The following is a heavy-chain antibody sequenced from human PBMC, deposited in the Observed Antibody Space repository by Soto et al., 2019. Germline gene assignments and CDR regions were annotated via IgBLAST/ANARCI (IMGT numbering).Heavy chain of an antibody. D-gene: IGHD6-13*01. CDR1: GGSISSYY. CDR2: IYYSGST. Sequence: PSETLSLTCTVSGGSISSYYWSWIRQPPGKGLEWIGYIYYSGSTNYNPSLKSRVTLSVDTSKNQFSLRLASVTAADTAVYYCARCIAVAGSPFDSWGQGTLVTVSS. J-gene: IGHJ4*02. V-gene: IGHV4-59*01. CDR3: ARCIAVAGSPFDS.